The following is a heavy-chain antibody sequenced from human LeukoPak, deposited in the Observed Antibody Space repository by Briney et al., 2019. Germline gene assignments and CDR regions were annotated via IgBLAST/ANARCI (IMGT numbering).Heavy chain of an antibody. D-gene: IGHD3-9*01. CDR1: GFTFSSYS. V-gene: IGHV3-21*01. Sequence: GGSLRLSCAASGFTFSSYSMTWVRQAPGKGLEWVSSISSSSSYIYYADSVKGRFTISRDNAKNSLYLQMNSLRAEDTAVYYCARGKLTYYDILTGSYYFDYWGQGTLVTVSS. CDR3: ARGKLTYYDILTGSYYFDY. J-gene: IGHJ4*02. CDR2: ISSSSSYI.